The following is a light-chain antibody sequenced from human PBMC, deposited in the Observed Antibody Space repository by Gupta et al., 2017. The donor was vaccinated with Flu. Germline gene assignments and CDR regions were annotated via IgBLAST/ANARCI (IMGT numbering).Light chain of an antibody. V-gene: IGLV8-61*01. CDR2: STS. CDR1: SGSVSSDHY. CDR3: VPYTGNGVLV. J-gene: IGLJ2*01. Sequence: VVTQEPSFSVSPGGTLTLTCGLSSGSVSSDHYTSWYQQRPGQAPRTLVYSTSTRSSGVPGRFSGSILGHTAALTITGAQADDDCDYFCVPYTGNGVLVFGGGTRVTVL.